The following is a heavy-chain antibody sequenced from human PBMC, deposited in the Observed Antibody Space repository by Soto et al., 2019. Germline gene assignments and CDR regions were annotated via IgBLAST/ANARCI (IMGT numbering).Heavy chain of an antibody. D-gene: IGHD3-3*01. CDR2: IYPSDSDT. Sequence: GESLKISCKGSGYNFAGYWIAWVRQMPGKGLELMGIIYPSDSDTRYRPSFQGQVTISADKSISSAYLQWSSLRASDTAMYYSARGGVSTRTFDYWGQGTPVTVSS. V-gene: IGHV5-51*01. CDR3: ARGGVSTRTFDY. J-gene: IGHJ4*02. CDR1: GYNFAGYW.